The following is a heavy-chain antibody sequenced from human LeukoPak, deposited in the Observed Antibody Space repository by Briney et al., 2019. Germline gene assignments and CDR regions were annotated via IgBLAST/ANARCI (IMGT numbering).Heavy chain of an antibody. CDR2: ISGSGGST. J-gene: IGHJ4*02. Sequence: GGSLRLSCAASGFTFSSYAMSWVRQAPGKGLEWVSAISGSGGSTYYADSVKGRFTISRDNSKNTLSLQMNSLRAEDTAIYYCAKKEESFYNFDYWGQGTLVTVSS. V-gene: IGHV3-23*01. D-gene: IGHD2/OR15-2a*01. CDR1: GFTFSSYA. CDR3: AKKEESFYNFDY.